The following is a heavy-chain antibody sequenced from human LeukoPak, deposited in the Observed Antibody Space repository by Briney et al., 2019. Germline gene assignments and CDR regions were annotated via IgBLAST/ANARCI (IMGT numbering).Heavy chain of an antibody. V-gene: IGHV1-18*01. Sequence: GASVKVSCKASGYTFTSYGISWVRQAPGQGLEWMGWISAYNGNTNYAQKLQGRVTMTTDTSTSTAYMELRSLRSDDTAVYYCARRAAVLPAAMRYYYYYYMDVWGKGTTVTVSS. D-gene: IGHD2-2*01. CDR1: GYTFTSYG. J-gene: IGHJ6*03. CDR3: ARRAAVLPAAMRYYYYYYMDV. CDR2: ISAYNGNT.